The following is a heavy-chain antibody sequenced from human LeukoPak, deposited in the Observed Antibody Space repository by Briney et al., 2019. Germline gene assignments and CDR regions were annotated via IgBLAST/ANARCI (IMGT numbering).Heavy chain of an antibody. Sequence: GGSLRLSCAASGFTFSSYAMHWVRQAPGKGLEWVAVISYDGSNKYYADSVKGRFTISRDNSKNTLYLQMNSLRAEDTAVYYCAREPGYCSSTSCPGAFDIWGQGTMVTVSS. CDR3: AREPGYCSSTSCPGAFDI. V-gene: IGHV3-30-3*01. CDR1: GFTFSSYA. D-gene: IGHD2-2*03. J-gene: IGHJ3*02. CDR2: ISYDGSNK.